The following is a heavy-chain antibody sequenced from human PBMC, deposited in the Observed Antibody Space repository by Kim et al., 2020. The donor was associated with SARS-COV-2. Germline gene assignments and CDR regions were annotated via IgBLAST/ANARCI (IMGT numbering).Heavy chain of an antibody. CDR2: IYHSGST. D-gene: IGHD3-3*01. Sequence: SETLSLTCAFSGGSISSGGYSWSWIRQPPGKGLEWIGYIYHSGSTYYNPSLKSRVTISVDRSKNQFSLKLSSVTAADTAVYYCARVRFLEWPYFDYWGQGTLVTVSS. CDR1: GGSISSGGYS. V-gene: IGHV4-30-2*01. CDR3: ARVRFLEWPYFDY. J-gene: IGHJ4*02.